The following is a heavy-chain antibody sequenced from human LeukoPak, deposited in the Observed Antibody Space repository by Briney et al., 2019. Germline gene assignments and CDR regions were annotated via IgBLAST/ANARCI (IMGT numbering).Heavy chain of an antibody. CDR2: ISHDGSNE. V-gene: IGHV3-30-3*01. CDR1: GFTFSSYA. CDR3: ARDREILGYCSGGTCYSNGYGY. D-gene: IGHD2-15*01. Sequence: GGSLRPSCAASGFTFSSYAMNWVRQAPGKGLEWVAVISHDGSNEYYADSVKGRFTISRDNSKNTLYLQMNSLRAEDTAVYYCARDREILGYCSGGTCYSNGYGYWGQGTLVTVSS. J-gene: IGHJ4*02.